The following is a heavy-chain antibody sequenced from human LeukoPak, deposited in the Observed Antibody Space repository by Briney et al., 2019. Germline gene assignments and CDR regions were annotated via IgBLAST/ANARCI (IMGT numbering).Heavy chain of an antibody. CDR1: GDAFSSNSAA. J-gene: IGHJ5*02. Sequence: SQTLSLTCVISGDAFSSNSAAWNWIRQSPSSGLEWLGRTYYRSKWFYDYAVSVRSRIIIDPDTSDNQFSLRLNSVTPEDTAVYYCARRLTQYDCFDPWGQGILVTVSS. CDR3: ARRLTQYDCFDP. CDR2: TYYRSKWFY. D-gene: IGHD2-2*01. V-gene: IGHV6-1*01.